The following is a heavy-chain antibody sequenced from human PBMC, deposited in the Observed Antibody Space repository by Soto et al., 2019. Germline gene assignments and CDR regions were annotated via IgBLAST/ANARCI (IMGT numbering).Heavy chain of an antibody. V-gene: IGHV4-30-4*01. J-gene: IGHJ6*02. CDR1: GGSISSGVDF. Sequence: QVQLQESGPGLVKPSQTLSLTCTVSGGSISSGVDFWTWIRQPPGKGLEWIGYIYYSGSTYYNPSLKSRLTMSVDTSKNQFSLKLSSVTAADTAVYYCARDRAKWKDYYYYGMDVWGQGTTVTVSS. CDR2: IYYSGST. CDR3: ARDRAKWKDYYYYGMDV. D-gene: IGHD1-20*01.